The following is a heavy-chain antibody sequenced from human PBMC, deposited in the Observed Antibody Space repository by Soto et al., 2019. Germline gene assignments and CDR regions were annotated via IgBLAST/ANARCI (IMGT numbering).Heavy chain of an antibody. V-gene: IGHV3-33*01. CDR3: ARGRYYDILTGYYPDY. CDR1: GFTFSSYG. J-gene: IGHJ4*02. Sequence: GGSLRLSCAASGFTFSSYGMHWVRQAPGKGLEWVAVIWYDGSNKYYADSVKGRFTISRDNSKNTLYLQMNSLRAEDTAVYYCARGRYYDILTGYYPDYWGQGTLVTVS. D-gene: IGHD3-9*01. CDR2: IWYDGSNK.